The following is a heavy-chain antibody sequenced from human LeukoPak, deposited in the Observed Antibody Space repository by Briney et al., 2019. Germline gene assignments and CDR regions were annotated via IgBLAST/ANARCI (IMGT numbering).Heavy chain of an antibody. Sequence: PSQTLPLTCTVSGGSISSGGYYWSWIRQPPGKGLEWIGYIYYSGSTNYNPSLKSRVTISVDTSKNQFSLKLSSVTAADTAVYYCAGNDYVWGRPIPATFDYWGQGTLVTVSS. D-gene: IGHD3-16*01. CDR3: AGNDYVWGRPIPATFDY. V-gene: IGHV4-61*08. J-gene: IGHJ4*02. CDR1: GGSISSGGYY. CDR2: IYYSGST.